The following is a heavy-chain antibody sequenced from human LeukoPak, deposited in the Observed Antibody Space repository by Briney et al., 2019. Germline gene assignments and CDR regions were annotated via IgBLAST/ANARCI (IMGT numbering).Heavy chain of an antibody. J-gene: IGHJ4*02. D-gene: IGHD3-16*01. CDR1: GLSFRTYS. CDR2: ISSSSSTI. Sequence: GGSLRLSCAASGLSFRTYSMNWVRQAPGKGLEWVSYISSSSSTIYYADSVKGRFTISRDNAKNSLYLQMNSLRAEDTAVYYCARDTEAKFWVYYFDYWGQGTLVTVSS. V-gene: IGHV3-48*01. CDR3: ARDTEAKFWVYYFDY.